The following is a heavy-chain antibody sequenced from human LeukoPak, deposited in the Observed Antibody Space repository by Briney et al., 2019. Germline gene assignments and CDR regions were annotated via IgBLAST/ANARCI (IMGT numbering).Heavy chain of an antibody. V-gene: IGHV4-59*01. CDR1: GGSISSYY. D-gene: IGHD3-3*01. J-gene: IGHJ4*02. Sequence: PSETLYLTCTVSGGSISSYYWSWIRQPPGKGLEWIGYIYYSGSTNYNPSLKSRVTISVDTSKNQFSLKLSSVTAADTAVYYCARYYDFWSGYPDYWGQGTLVTVSS. CDR3: ARYYDFWSGYPDY. CDR2: IYYSGST.